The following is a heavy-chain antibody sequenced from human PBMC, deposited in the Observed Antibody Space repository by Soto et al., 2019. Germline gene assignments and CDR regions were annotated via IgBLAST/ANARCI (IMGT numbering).Heavy chain of an antibody. CDR3: ARRHSATWLFDY. J-gene: IGHJ4*02. D-gene: IGHD3-9*01. V-gene: IGHV4-39*01. CDR1: GGAISGRINY. CDR2: IYSGGST. Sequence: SETLPLTCAVAGGAISGRINYWGWIRQPPGKGLEYIGSIYSGGSTYYNPSLKSRVTLSVDATQNQFSLRLTSVTAADTAVYYCARRHSATWLFDYWGLGTLVTVSS.